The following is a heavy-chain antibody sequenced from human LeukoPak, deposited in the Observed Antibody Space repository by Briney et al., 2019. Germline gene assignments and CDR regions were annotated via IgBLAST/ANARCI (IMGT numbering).Heavy chain of an antibody. CDR1: GGSISTSDYN. J-gene: IGHJ4*02. D-gene: IGHD2-15*01. V-gene: IGHV4-39*01. CDR2: INYSGNT. CDR3: ARTGMVGAADY. Sequence: SETLSLTCTVSGGSISTSDYNWGCIRQPPGKGLEWIESINYSGNTYYNPSLKSRVTISVDTSKNQFSLKLSSVTAADTAVYYCARTGMVGAADYWGQGTLVTVSS.